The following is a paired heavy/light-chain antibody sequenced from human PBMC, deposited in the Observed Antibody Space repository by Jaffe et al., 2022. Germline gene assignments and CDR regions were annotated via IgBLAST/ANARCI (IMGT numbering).Heavy chain of an antibody. Sequence: QVQLVQSGPEVKKPGASVKVSCQTSGYTFTGYFIHWVRQAPGQGLEWMGRINPNTGDTNNSKKFRARVTMTRDTSITTAFMDLTNLRSDDTAMYYCVREGREGSGWFDTWGQGTLVTVSS. CDR2: INPNTGDT. CDR1: GYTFTGYF. J-gene: IGHJ5*01. V-gene: IGHV1-2*06. CDR3: VREGREGSGWFDT.
Light chain of an antibody. Sequence: EIVLTQSPATLSLSPGERATLSCRASQSVSSDLAWYQQKPGQSPRLLIYDASNRATGIPARFSGSGSGTDFTLTISSLEPEDFAVYYCQQRTIWPLTFGGGTRVEIK. J-gene: IGKJ4*01. CDR2: DAS. CDR1: QSVSSD. CDR3: QQRTIWPLT. V-gene: IGKV3-11*01.